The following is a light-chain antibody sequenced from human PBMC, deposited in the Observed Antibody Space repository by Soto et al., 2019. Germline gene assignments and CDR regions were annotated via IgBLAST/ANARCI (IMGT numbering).Light chain of an antibody. V-gene: IGLV2-11*01. CDR1: SGDVGGYDY. J-gene: IGLJ2*01. Sequence: QSALTQPRSVSGSPGQSVTLSCTGTSGDVGGYDYVSWYQHHPGKAPKLTIYDVTKRPSGVPDRFSGSKSGNTASLTISGLQAEDEADYYCCSYSGTYNFVVFGGGTKVTVL. CDR3: CSYSGTYNFVV. CDR2: DVT.